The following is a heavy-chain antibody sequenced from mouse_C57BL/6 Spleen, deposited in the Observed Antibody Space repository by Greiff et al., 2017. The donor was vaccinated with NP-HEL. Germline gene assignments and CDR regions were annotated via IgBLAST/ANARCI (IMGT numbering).Heavy chain of an antibody. CDR2: ISGGGGNT. CDR1: GFTFSSYT. D-gene: IGHD1-1*01. V-gene: IGHV5-9*01. J-gene: IGHJ1*03. Sequence: EVMLVESGGGLVKPGGSLKLSCAASGFTFSSYTMSWVRQTPEQRLEWVATISGGGGNTYYPDSVKGRFTISRDNAKNTLYLQMSSLRSEDTALYYCARQGITTRDFDVWGTGTTVTVSS. CDR3: ARQGITTRDFDV.